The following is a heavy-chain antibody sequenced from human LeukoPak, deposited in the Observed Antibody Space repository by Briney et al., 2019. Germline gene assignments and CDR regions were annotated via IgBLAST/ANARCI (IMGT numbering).Heavy chain of an antibody. CDR2: INHSGST. CDR1: GGSFSGYY. Sequence: PSETLSLTCAVYGGSFSGYYWSWLRQPPGKGLEWIGEINHSGSTNYNPSLKSRVTISVDTSKNQFSLKLSSVTAADTAVYYCASNYVWGSYRYGGRPFDPWGQGTLVTVSS. D-gene: IGHD3-16*02. J-gene: IGHJ5*02. CDR3: ASNYVWGSYRYGGRPFDP. V-gene: IGHV4-34*01.